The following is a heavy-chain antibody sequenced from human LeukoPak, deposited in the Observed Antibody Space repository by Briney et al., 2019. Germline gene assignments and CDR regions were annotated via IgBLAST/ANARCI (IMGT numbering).Heavy chain of an antibody. D-gene: IGHD3-10*01. J-gene: IGHJ5*02. CDR3: ARRDGSGSGTYWFDP. V-gene: IGHV4-39*01. CDR1: GGSISSSDYY. CDR2: IYYSGSA. Sequence: PSETLSLTCTVSGGSISSSDYYWGWIRQPPGKGLEWIGNIYYSGSAYYNPSLKSRVTISVDTSTNQFSLKLRSVTAADTAAYYCARRDGSGSGTYWFDPWGQGTLVTLST.